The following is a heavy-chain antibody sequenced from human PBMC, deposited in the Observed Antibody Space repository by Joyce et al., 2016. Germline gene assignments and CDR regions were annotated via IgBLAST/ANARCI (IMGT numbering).Heavy chain of an antibody. Sequence: QVQLAQSGAEVKKPGASVKVSCKASGYTFTSYGISWVRQAPGQGLEWMGWISVYNGNTNYARKVQGRVTMTTDTSTSTAYMELRSLRSDDTAVYYCARGGVARFLEWPYAFDIWGQGTMVTVS. CDR3: ARGGVARFLEWPYAFDI. CDR1: GYTFTSYG. V-gene: IGHV1-18*01. CDR2: ISVYNGNT. D-gene: IGHD3-3*01. J-gene: IGHJ3*02.